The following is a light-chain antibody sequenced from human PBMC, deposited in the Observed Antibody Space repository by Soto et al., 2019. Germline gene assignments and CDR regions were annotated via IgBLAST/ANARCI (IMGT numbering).Light chain of an antibody. CDR1: SSDVGGYNY. J-gene: IGLJ1*01. CDR2: DVS. CDR3: SLYTTDSTYV. V-gene: IGLV2-14*03. Sequence: QSALTQPASVSGSPGQSITISCTGTSSDVGGYNYVSWYQQHPGKAPKLIIYDVSNRPSGVSSRFSGSRSGNTASLTISGLQAEDEGEYYCSLYTTDSTYVFGPGTKVTVL.